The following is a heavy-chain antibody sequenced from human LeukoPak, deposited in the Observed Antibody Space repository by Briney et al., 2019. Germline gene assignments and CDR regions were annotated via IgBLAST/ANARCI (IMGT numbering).Heavy chain of an antibody. D-gene: IGHD3-3*01. Sequence: HWASVKVSCKVSGYTLTELSMHWVRQAPGKGLEWMGGFEPEDGETIYAQKFQGRVTMTEDTSTDTAYMELSSLRSEDTAVYYCAGFWSGYYFNWGQGTLVTVSS. CDR2: FEPEDGET. CDR1: GYTLTELS. V-gene: IGHV1-24*01. CDR3: AGFWSGYYFN. J-gene: IGHJ4*02.